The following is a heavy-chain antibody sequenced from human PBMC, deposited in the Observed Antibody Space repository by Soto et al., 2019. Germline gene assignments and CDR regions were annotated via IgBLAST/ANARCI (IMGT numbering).Heavy chain of an antibody. J-gene: IGHJ4*02. CDR1: GYSFSSYT. CDR3: AIPRLGGYADYAPLGH. Sequence: QVQLEQSGPEMKRPGASVKVSCKTSGYSFSSYTINWVRQAPGQGLQWMGWINPQNNKPNYEQKFRDRVTMITDTSTSTAYMELGSLRSDDTAVYYCAIPRLGGYADYAPLGHWGRGTLVTVSS. CDR2: INPQNNKP. D-gene: IGHD4-17*01. V-gene: IGHV1-18*01.